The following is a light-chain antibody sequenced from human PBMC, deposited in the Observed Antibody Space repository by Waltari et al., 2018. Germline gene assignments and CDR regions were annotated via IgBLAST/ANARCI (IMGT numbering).Light chain of an antibody. Sequence: DIQMTQSTSSLSASVGDRVTITCQASQDISNYLNWYQQKPGKAPNLLIYDASNLETGVPSRFSGSGSGTDFTFTISSLQPEDFATYFCQHYENLTPLFTFGPGTKVDIK. CDR2: DAS. CDR3: QHYENLTPLFT. J-gene: IGKJ3*01. CDR1: QDISNY. V-gene: IGKV1-33*01.